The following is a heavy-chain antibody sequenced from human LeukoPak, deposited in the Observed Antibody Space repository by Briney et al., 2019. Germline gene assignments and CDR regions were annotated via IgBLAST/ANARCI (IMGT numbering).Heavy chain of an antibody. Sequence: PGGSLTLSCAASGFTFSRNAIHWVRQGPGKGLEWVSYIAHHGSNKYYADSVKGRFTISGDNSKRTLYLQMNSLRADDTAVYYCAKDGSWSCTDWGQGTLVTVSS. CDR3: AKDGSWSCTD. CDR1: GFTFSRNA. D-gene: IGHD2-8*02. J-gene: IGHJ4*02. V-gene: IGHV3-30*02. CDR2: IAHHGSNK.